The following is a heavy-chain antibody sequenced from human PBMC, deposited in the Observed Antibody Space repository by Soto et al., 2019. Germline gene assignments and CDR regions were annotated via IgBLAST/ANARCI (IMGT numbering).Heavy chain of an antibody. J-gene: IGHJ4*02. D-gene: IGHD3-3*01. CDR3: ARVHGDVWSGYYSPSYFDY. V-gene: IGHV1-69*01. CDR1: GGTFSSYA. Sequence: QVQLVQSGAEVKKPGSSVKVSCKASGGTFSSYAISWVRQAPGQGLEWMGGIIPIFGTANYAQKFQGRVTITADESTSTAYMELSSLRSEDTAVYYCARVHGDVWSGYYSPSYFDYWGQGTLVTVSS. CDR2: IIPIFGTA.